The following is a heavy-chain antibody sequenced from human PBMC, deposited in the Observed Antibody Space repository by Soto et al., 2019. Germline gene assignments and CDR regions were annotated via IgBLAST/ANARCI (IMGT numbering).Heavy chain of an antibody. CDR3: ARRADILTAYRPSRIWFDP. J-gene: IGHJ5*02. Sequence: QVQLVQSGAEVKKPGSSVKVSCKASGGTFSTFVITWVRQAPGQGLEWMGNIIPIFGTANYAQKFQCRVPITTDESPNTSYLDLSSLRYEDTALYYCARRADILTAYRPSRIWFDPWGQGTLVIVSS. CDR2: IIPIFGTA. V-gene: IGHV1-69*18. D-gene: IGHD3-9*01. CDR1: GGTFSTFV.